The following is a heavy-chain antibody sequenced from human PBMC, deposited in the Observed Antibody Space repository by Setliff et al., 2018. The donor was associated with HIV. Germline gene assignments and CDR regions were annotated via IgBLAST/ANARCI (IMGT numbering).Heavy chain of an antibody. CDR1: GESFSDYF. V-gene: IGHV4-59*10. D-gene: IGHD6-19*01. J-gene: IGHJ5*02. CDR3: ARGRGAWFEGSWFDP. CDR2: IYTSGSP. Sequence: SETLSLTCAVYGESFSDYFWSWIRQPAGKGLEWIGHIYTSGSPSYNPSLKGRITISLDTSKNQFSLNLTSVTAADTAVYFCARGRGAWFEGSWFDPWGQGILVTVSS.